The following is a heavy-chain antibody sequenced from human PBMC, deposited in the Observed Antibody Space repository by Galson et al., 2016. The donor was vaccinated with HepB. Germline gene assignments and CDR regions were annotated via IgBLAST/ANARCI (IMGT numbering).Heavy chain of an antibody. V-gene: IGHV1-69*13. Sequence: SVKVSCKASGGTFSNYAISWVRQAPGQGLEWMGGIIPIFGTANYAQKFQGRVTITADESTSTAYMELSSLRSEDTAVYYCARLDAYNYPYYFDYWGQGTLVTVS. CDR2: IIPIFGTA. D-gene: IGHD5-24*01. CDR1: GGTFSNYA. J-gene: IGHJ4*02. CDR3: ARLDAYNYPYYFDY.